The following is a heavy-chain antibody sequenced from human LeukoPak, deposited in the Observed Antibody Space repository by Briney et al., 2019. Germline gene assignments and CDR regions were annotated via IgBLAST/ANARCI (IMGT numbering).Heavy chain of an antibody. D-gene: IGHD3-10*01. Sequence: SETLSLTCAVSGVSISSNLWWTWVRQPPGKGLEWIAEIHHSGSINYNPSLKSRVTISVDRAKNQFSLNLNSVTAADTAVYYCARGGDRSFDYWGQGTLVTVSS. CDR2: IHHSGSI. CDR3: ARGGDRSFDY. CDR1: GVSISSNLW. V-gene: IGHV4-4*02. J-gene: IGHJ4*02.